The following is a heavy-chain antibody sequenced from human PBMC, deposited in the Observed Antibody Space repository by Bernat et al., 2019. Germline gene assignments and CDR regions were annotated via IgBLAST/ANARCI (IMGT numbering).Heavy chain of an antibody. J-gene: IGHJ4*02. CDR3: ARAGITFGGGPFRLPGVHDY. CDR1: GFTFSSYG. Sequence: QVQLVESGGGVVQPGRSLRLSCAASGFTFSSYGMHWVRQAPGKGLEWVAVIWYDGSNKYYADSVKGRFTISRDNSKNTLYLQMNSLRAEDTAVYYCARAGITFGGGPFRLPGVHDYWGQGTLVTVSS. CDR2: IWYDGSNK. D-gene: IGHD3-16*01. V-gene: IGHV3-33*01.